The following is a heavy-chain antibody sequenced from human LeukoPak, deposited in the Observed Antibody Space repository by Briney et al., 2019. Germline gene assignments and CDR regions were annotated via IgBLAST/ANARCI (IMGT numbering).Heavy chain of an antibody. CDR3: TRRSNSQPPNY. Sequence: PSETLSLTCTVSGGSISSYYWSWIRQPPGKGLEWIGYIYYSGSTNYNPSLKSRVTISVDTSKNQFSLNLSSVTAADTAVYYCTRRSNSQPPNYWGQGTLVTVSS. D-gene: IGHD4-23*01. CDR1: GGSISSYY. J-gene: IGHJ4*02. CDR2: IYYSGST. V-gene: IGHV4-59*01.